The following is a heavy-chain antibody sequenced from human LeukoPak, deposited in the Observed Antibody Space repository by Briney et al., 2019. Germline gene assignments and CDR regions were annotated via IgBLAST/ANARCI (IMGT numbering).Heavy chain of an antibody. V-gene: IGHV3-23*01. CDR2: ISGSGGSA. Sequence: GGSLRLSCAASGFTFSSYGMSWVRQAPGKGLEWVSAISGSGGSAYYADSVKGRFTISRDNAKNTLYLQMNSLRAEDTAVYYCAREAGATWRYYYYYMDVWGKGTTVTVSS. CDR1: GFTFSSYG. J-gene: IGHJ6*03. D-gene: IGHD1-26*01. CDR3: AREAGATWRYYYYYMDV.